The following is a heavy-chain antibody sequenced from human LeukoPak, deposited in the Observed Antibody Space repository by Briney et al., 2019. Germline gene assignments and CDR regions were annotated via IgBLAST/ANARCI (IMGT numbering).Heavy chain of an antibody. J-gene: IGHJ4*02. V-gene: IGHV4-39*01. CDR1: GGSISSYY. CDR3: ARLLSGADRNFDY. CDR2: IYYSGST. Sequence: SETLSLTCTVSGGSISSYYWGWIRQPPGKGLEWIGSIYYSGSTYYNPSLKSRVTISVDTSKNQFSLKLSSVTAADTAVYYCARLLSGADRNFDYWGQGTLVTASS. D-gene: IGHD1-26*01.